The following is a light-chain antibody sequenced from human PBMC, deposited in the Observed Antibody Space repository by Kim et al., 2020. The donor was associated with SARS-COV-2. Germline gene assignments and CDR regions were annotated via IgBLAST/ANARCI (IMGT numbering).Light chain of an antibody. V-gene: IGLV4-69*01. CDR1: RGHCSYA. CDR2: LNSDGSH. Sequence: ASVRLTSTLNRGHCSYAIAWRRQQPEKGPRYLMKLNSDGSHSKGDGIPDRFSGSSSGAERYLTISSLQSEDEADYYCQTWGTGIVVFGGGTQLTVL. CDR3: QTWGTGIVV. J-gene: IGLJ2*01.